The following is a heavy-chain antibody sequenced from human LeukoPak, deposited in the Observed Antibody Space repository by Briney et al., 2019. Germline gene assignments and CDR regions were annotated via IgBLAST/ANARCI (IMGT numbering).Heavy chain of an antibody. J-gene: IGHJ4*02. V-gene: IGHV3-53*01. CDR3: ARIADYYDSSGYNSVDY. D-gene: IGHD3-22*01. CDR2: IYSGGST. CDR1: GFTVRRNY. Sequence: GGSLRLSCAASGFTVRRNYMSWVRQAPGKGLEWVSVIYSGGSTYYADSVKGRFTTSRDNSKNTLYLQMDSLRAEDTAVYYCARIADYYDSSGYNSVDYWAREPWSPSPQ.